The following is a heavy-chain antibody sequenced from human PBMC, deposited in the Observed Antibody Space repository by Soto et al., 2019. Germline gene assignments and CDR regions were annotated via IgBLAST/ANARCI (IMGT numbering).Heavy chain of an antibody. CDR1: SDSISSYY. CDR3: ARAVGDRLYYLDS. Sequence: QVQLQESGPGLVRPSETLSLTCTVSSDSISSYYWIWIRQSPGKGLEWIGYTDYSGNTNYNPSLKSRVTISGDTSKNQFSVRLSSVPAADTAVYYFARAVGDRLYYLDSWVQGALVTVSS. CDR2: TDYSGNT. J-gene: IGHJ4*02. D-gene: IGHD6-19*01. V-gene: IGHV4-59*08.